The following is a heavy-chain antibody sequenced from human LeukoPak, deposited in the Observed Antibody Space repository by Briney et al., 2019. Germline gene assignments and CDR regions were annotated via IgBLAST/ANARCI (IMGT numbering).Heavy chain of an antibody. CDR1: GGSISGYF. CDR2: ILYSGST. V-gene: IGHV4-59*01. D-gene: IGHD4-23*01. CDR3: ARTRGYGGNSPRAFDI. Sequence: SEPLSLTCTVSGGSISGYFWSWVRQPPGKGVGWIAYILYSGSTNYNPSLKSRVTISVDTSKNQFSLMLTSVTAADTAVYYCARTRGYGGNSPRAFDIWGQGTMVTVSS. J-gene: IGHJ3*02.